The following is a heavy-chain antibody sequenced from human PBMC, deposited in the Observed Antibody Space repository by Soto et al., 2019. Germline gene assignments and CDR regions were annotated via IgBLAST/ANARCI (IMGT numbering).Heavy chain of an antibody. J-gene: IGHJ4*02. V-gene: IGHV3-66*04. D-gene: IGHD3-10*01. CDR1: GFTVSSNY. CDR3: ARQGRAVSSCYFDY. Sequence: GGSLRLSCVPSGFTVSSNYMSWVRQAPGKGLEWVSVIFSGGTTSYADSVKGRFTISRDNSKKTLYLQMGSLRAEDMAVYYCARQGRAVSSCYFDYWGEGTLVTVSS. CDR2: IFSGGTT.